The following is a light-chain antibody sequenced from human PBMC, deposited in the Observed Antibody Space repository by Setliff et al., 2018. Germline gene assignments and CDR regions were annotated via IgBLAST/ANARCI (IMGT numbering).Light chain of an antibody. CDR2: DVS. J-gene: IGLJ3*02. V-gene: IGLV2-14*03. CDR1: SRDVGAYNY. Sequence: QSALTQPRSVSGSPGQSVTISCTGASRDVGAYNYVSWYQQHPGKAPKLMIYDVSNRPSGVSNRFSGSKSGNTASLTISGLQAEDEADYYCSSYTSSSTLGFGGGTKVTVL. CDR3: SSYTSSSTLG.